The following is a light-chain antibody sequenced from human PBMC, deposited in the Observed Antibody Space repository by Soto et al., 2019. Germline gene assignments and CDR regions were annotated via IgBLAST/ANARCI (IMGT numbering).Light chain of an antibody. V-gene: IGLV1-44*01. CDR2: AHI. J-gene: IGLJ1*01. CDR1: RSNVGTNL. CDR3: AVWDDGLNGYV. Sequence: QSVLTQPPGASGTAGQRVTISCSGRRSNVGTNLVNWYQQLPGTAPKLLIYAHIQRPSGVPDRFSGSTSGTSASLAISGLQSEDEADYYCAVWDDGLNGYVFGTGPKV.